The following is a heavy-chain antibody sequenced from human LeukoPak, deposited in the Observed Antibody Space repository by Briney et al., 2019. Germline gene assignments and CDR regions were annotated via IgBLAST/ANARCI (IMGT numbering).Heavy chain of an antibody. CDR3: ARRDGYCSSTSCYADYYYGMDV. CDR2: IYPGDSDT. CDR1: GYSFTSYW. V-gene: IGHV5-51*01. Sequence: HGESLKISCKGSGYSFTSYWIGWVRQMPGKGLEWMGIIYPGDSDTTYSPSFQGQVTISADKSISTAYLQWSSLKASDTAMYYCARRDGYCSSTSCYADYYYGMDVWGQGTTVTVPS. J-gene: IGHJ6*02. D-gene: IGHD2-2*01.